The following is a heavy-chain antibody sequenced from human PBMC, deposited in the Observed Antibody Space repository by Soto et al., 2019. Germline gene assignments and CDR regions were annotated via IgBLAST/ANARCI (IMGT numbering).Heavy chain of an antibody. D-gene: IGHD3-9*01. Sequence: SETLSLTCTVSGGSISSSSYYWGWIRQPPGKGLERIGSIYYSGSTYYNPSLKSRVTISVDTSKNQFSLKLSSVTAADTAVYYCARLHRDFDYREVDYWGQGTLVTVSS. CDR3: ARLHRDFDYREVDY. J-gene: IGHJ4*02. CDR2: IYYSGST. CDR1: GGSISSSSYY. V-gene: IGHV4-39*01.